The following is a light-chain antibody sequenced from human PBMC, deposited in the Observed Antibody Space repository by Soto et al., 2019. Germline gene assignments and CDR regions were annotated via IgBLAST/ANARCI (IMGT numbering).Light chain of an antibody. J-gene: IGKJ1*01. Sequence: IVLTQSPAALSLSPGERATLSCRASQSVSSNLAWYQQKPGQAPRLLIYGASTRATGIPARFSGSGSRTEFTLTISSLQAEDVAVYYCQQYYSTPLVFGQGTKVDIK. V-gene: IGKV3-15*01. CDR3: QQYYSTPLV. CDR1: QSVSSN. CDR2: GAS.